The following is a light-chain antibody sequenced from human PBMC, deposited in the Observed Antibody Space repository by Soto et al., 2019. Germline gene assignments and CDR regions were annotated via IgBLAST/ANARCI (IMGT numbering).Light chain of an antibody. CDR2: GNS. CDR3: QSYDTSLSGSV. J-gene: IGLJ2*01. CDR1: SSNIGAGYD. V-gene: IGLV1-40*01. Sequence: QCVLTRPPSVSGAPGQRVTISCPGSSSNIGAGYDVHWYRQLPGTAPKLLIYGNSNRPSGVPDRFSGSKSGTSASLAITGLQAEDEADYYCQSYDTSLSGSVFGGGTKVTVL.